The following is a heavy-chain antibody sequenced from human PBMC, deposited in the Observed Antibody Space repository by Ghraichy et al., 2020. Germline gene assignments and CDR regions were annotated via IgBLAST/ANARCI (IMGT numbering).Heavy chain of an antibody. J-gene: IGHJ4*02. CDR2: ISVDATAI. CDR3: AKSTTTLEY. CDR1: GFMFSSAA. Sequence: LSLTCTASGFMFSSAAMNWVRQAPGKGLEWVSLISVDATAIYYADSVNGRFTISRDDSKDTLYLQMNSLRVDDTAVYYCAKSTTTLEYWGQGTLVTVSS. D-gene: IGHD2-15*01. V-gene: IGHV3-23*01.